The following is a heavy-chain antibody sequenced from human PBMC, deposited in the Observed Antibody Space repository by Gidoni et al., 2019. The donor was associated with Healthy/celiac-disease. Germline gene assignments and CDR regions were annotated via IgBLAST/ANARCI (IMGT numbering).Heavy chain of an antibody. V-gene: IGHV1-69*01. CDR3: ARTLSGYYDSSGYAAFDI. CDR2: IIPIFGKA. D-gene: IGHD3-22*01. J-gene: IGHJ3*02. Sequence: QVQLVPSGAEVKKPGSSVKVSCKASGGTFSSYAISWVLQAPGQGLEWMGGIIPIFGKANYAQKFQGRVTITADESTSTAYMELSSLRSEDTAVYYCARTLSGYYDSSGYAAFDIWGQGTMVTVSS. CDR1: GGTFSSYA.